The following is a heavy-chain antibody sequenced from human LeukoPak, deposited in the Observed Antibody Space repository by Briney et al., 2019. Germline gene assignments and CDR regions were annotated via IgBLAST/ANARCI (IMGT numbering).Heavy chain of an antibody. Sequence: GGSLRLSCAASGFTFGAYGMSWIRQVPGKGLEWVSADSVYGGGPYYADSVNGRFTTSRDNSENTVYLQMDSLRAEDTALYYCAKEDVGAAPHFWGQGTLVTVSS. J-gene: IGHJ4*02. CDR2: DSVYGGGP. V-gene: IGHV3-23*01. D-gene: IGHD2-15*01. CDR1: GFTFGAYG. CDR3: AKEDVGAAPHF.